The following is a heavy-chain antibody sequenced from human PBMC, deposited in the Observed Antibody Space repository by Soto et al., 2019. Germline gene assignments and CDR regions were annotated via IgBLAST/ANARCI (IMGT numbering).Heavy chain of an antibody. CDR2: IDSGGGRI. V-gene: IGHV3-74*01. J-gene: IGHJ4*02. CDR3: AKKTLVVEGATREVC. CDR1: GFTFSNYC. D-gene: IGHD2-15*01. Sequence: EVQLVESGGGLVQPGESLRLSCAASGFTFSNYCMHWVRQAPGKGLEWVARIDSGGGRISYADFVKGRFTISRDNAKNTVYLHINSLTAEDTAVYYCAKKTLVVEGATREVCWGQVTLFTVSS.